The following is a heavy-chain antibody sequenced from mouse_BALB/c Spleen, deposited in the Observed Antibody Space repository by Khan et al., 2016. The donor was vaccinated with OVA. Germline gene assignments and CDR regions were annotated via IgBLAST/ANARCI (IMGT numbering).Heavy chain of an antibody. CDR2: ITSGGSYT. CDR3: TRDRNYYGSRFYFDY. Sequence: EVELVESGGGLVKPGGSLKLSCAASGFAFSSYSMSWVRQTPEKRLEWVATITSGGSYTYYPDSVKGRFTISRDNAKNTLYLQMSSLKSEDTAMYYCTRDRNYYGSRFYFDYVGQVTTLKVPS. J-gene: IGHJ2*01. CDR1: GFAFSSYS. D-gene: IGHD1-1*01. V-gene: IGHV5-6-4*01.